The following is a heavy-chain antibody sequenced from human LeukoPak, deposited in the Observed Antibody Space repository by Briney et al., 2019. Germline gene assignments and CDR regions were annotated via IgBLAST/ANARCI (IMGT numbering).Heavy chain of an antibody. CDR2: INHRGDT. J-gene: IGHJ4*03. D-gene: IGHD1-1*01. CDR1: GGSFSTYY. V-gene: IGHV4-34*01. Sequence: SEPLSLTYAVYGGSFSTYYWSWIRQSPGKGLEWMAEINHRGDTNYNPSVKSRVTISVDTSKNQFSLKVRSLTAADTAVYYCARGPTISETGYFDFWGQGTLVTVSS. CDR3: ARGPTISETGYFDF.